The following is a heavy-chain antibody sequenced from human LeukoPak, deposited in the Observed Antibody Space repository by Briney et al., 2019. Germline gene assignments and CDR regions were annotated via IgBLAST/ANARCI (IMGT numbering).Heavy chain of an antibody. V-gene: IGHV3-53*01. J-gene: IGHJ4*02. CDR2: IYSGGST. Sequence: QTGGSLRLSCAASGFTVSSNYMSWVRQAPGKGLEWVSVIYSGGSTYYADSVKGRFTISRDNSKNTLYLQMNSLRAEDTAVYYCARAKYYYDSSGYSQTRGFDYWGQGTLVTVSS. D-gene: IGHD3-22*01. CDR1: GFTVSSNY. CDR3: ARAKYYYDSSGYSQTRGFDY.